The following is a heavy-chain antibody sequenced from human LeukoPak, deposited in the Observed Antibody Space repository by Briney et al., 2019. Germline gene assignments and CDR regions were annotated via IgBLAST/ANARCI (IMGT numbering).Heavy chain of an antibody. CDR1: GGSFSGYD. CDR2: INHSGST. Sequence: SETLSLTCAVYGGSFSGYDWSWIRQPPGKGLEWIGEINHSGSTNYNPSLKSRVTISVDTSKNQFSLKLSSVTAADTAVYYCARGRVVPEGDWFDPWGQGTLVTVSS. J-gene: IGHJ5*02. V-gene: IGHV4-34*01. CDR3: ARGRVVPEGDWFDP. D-gene: IGHD2-2*01.